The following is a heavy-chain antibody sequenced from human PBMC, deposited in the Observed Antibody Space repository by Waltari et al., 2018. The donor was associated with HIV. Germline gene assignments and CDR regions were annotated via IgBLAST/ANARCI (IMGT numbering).Heavy chain of an antibody. Sequence: QVQLVESGGGVVQPGTSLRLSCAASGFTFSDYGIHWVRQALGKGLEWVAVISYDGNNRNHADSVKGRFSISRDNSKNTLYLQMNSLRVEDTAVYYCARGMGYGGSAEGFDYWGQGTLVTVSS. CDR3: ARGMGYGGSAEGFDY. J-gene: IGHJ4*02. CDR1: GFTFSDYG. V-gene: IGHV3-30*03. CDR2: ISYDGNNR. D-gene: IGHD5-18*01.